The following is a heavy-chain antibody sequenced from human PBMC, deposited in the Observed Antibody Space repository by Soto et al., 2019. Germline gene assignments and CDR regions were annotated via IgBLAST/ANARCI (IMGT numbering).Heavy chain of an antibody. Sequence: PGGSLRLSCTVSGFSVTNSYINFFRHSAFKWLEWVSILYSSGTTYYADSVRGRFTVSRDDSKNTLFLHMNSLRADDTAVYYCARDWSKFSYNYPYYYAMDAWGQGTTVTVSS. J-gene: IGHJ6*02. V-gene: IGHV3-53*01. D-gene: IGHD5-18*01. CDR3: ARDWSKFSYNYPYYYAMDA. CDR1: GFSVTNSY. CDR2: LYSSGTT.